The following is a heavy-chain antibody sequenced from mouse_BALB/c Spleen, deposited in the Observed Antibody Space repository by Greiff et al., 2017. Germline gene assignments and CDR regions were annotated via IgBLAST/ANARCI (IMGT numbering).Heavy chain of an antibody. J-gene: IGHJ1*01. CDR2: ISTYYGDA. CDR1: GYTFTDYA. V-gene: IGHV1S137*01. Sequence: LVESGAELVRPGVSVKISCKGSGYTFTDYAMHWVKQSHAKSLEWIGVISTYYGDASYNQKFKGKATMTVDKSSSTAYMELARLTSEDSAIYYCAREGGYSRYFDVWGAGTTVTVSS. D-gene: IGHD3-2*02. CDR3: AREGGYSRYFDV.